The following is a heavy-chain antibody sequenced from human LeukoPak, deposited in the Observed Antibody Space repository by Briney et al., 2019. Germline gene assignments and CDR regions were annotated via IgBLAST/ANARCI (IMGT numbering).Heavy chain of an antibody. V-gene: IGHV4-38-2*02. CDR3: AGTATYYSNYYFDY. J-gene: IGHJ4*02. D-gene: IGHD3-22*01. CDR2: IYHSGST. CDR1: GFSISSGYY. Sequence: SETLSLTGTVSGFSISSGYYWGWIRQPPGKGLEWIGSIYHSGSTYYNPSLESRVTISVDTSKNQFSLKLSSVTAADTAVYYCAGTATYYSNYYFDYWGQGTLVTVSS.